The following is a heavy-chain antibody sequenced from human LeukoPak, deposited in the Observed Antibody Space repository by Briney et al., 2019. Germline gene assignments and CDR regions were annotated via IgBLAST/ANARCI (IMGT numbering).Heavy chain of an antibody. V-gene: IGHV3-23*01. J-gene: IGHJ4*02. Sequence: PGGSLRLSCEASGFTFSAYGMSWVRQAPGQGLEWVSSISDTGGDTYYTDSVKGLFTISRDNSKTTISLQMNSLRAEDTAVYFCAKRVLYSPPHPSFDYWGQGNLVTVSS. CDR3: AKRVLYSPPHPSFDY. D-gene: IGHD3-16*01. CDR1: GFTFSAYG. CDR2: ISDTGGDT.